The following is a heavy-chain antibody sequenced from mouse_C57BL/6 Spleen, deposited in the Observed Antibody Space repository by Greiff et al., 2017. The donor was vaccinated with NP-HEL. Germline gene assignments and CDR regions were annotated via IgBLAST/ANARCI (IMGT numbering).Heavy chain of an antibody. CDR2: IDPETGGT. J-gene: IGHJ2*01. Sequence: VQLQQSGAELVRPGASVTLSCKASGYTFTDYEMHWVKQTPVHGLEWIGAIDPETGGTAYNQKFKGKAILTADKSSSTAYMELRSLTSEDSDVYYCTRWITTVVPYYFDYWGQGTTLTVSS. CDR3: TRWITTVVPYYFDY. V-gene: IGHV1-15*01. CDR1: GYTFTDYE. D-gene: IGHD1-1*01.